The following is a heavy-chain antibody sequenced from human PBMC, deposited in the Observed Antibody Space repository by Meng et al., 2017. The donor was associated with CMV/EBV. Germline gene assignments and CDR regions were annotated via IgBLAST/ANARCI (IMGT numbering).Heavy chain of an antibody. CDR2: FHYSGST. D-gene: IGHD3-10*01. CDR3: ASGKNYYGTGSYYNPYY. V-gene: IGHV4-61*01. J-gene: IGHJ4*02. Sequence: SETLSLTCTVSGGSVSSCSYYWSWIRQPPGMGLEWIGYFHYSGSTNYNPSLKSRVTISVDTPKNQFSLKLSSVTAADTAVYYCASGKNYYGTGSYYNPYYWGQGTLVTVSS. CDR1: GGSVSSCSYY.